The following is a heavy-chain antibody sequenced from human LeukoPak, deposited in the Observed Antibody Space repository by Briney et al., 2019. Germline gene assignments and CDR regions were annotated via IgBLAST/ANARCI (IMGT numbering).Heavy chain of an antibody. J-gene: IGHJ4*02. CDR3: ARKDGYSTPFDY. D-gene: IGHD5-18*01. Sequence: SETLSLTCTVSGGSLSSYYWSWIRQPPGKGLEWIGHIYNSGSTNYNPSLKSRVTISVDTSKNQFSLKLTSVTAADTAVYYCARKDGYSTPFDYWGQGTLVTVSS. CDR1: GGSLSSYY. CDR2: IYNSGST. V-gene: IGHV4-59*08.